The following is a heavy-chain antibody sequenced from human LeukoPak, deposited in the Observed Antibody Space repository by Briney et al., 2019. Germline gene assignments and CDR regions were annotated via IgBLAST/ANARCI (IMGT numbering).Heavy chain of an antibody. CDR2: INPNSGGT. CDR3: ATLFSVHLAARVGKEDY. Sequence: ASVKVSCKASGYTFTGYYMHWVRQAPGQGLEWMGWINPNSGGTNYAQKFQGRVTMTRDTSISTAYMELSRLRSDDTAVYYCATLFSVHLAARVGKEDYWGQGTLVTVSS. V-gene: IGHV1-2*02. CDR1: GYTFTGYY. J-gene: IGHJ4*02. D-gene: IGHD6-6*01.